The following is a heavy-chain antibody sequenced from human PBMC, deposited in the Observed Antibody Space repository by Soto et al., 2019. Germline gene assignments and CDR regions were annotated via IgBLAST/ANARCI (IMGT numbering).Heavy chain of an antibody. CDR3: ARTGLVVPGTLGSYWFDP. Sequence: QVQLVQSGAEVKKPGSSVKVSCKASGGTFSSYAISWVRQAPGQGLEWMGGILPLFDKANYAQKFQGRVTITADKSTTTAYMELSSLRSEDTAVYYCARTGLVVPGTLGSYWFDPWGQGTLVTVSS. CDR2: ILPLFDKA. V-gene: IGHV1-69*06. CDR1: GGTFSSYA. J-gene: IGHJ5*02. D-gene: IGHD2-8*02.